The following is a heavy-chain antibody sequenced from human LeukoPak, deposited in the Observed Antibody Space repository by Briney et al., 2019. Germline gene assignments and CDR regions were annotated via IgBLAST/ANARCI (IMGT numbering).Heavy chain of an antibody. CDR1: GFTFSSYS. CDR3: ARVNWNDGEDYFDY. CDR2: ISSSSSYI. D-gene: IGHD1-1*01. Sequence: GGSLRLSCAASGFTFSSYSMNWVRQAPGKGLEWVPSISSSSSYIYYADSVKGRFTISRDNAKNSLYLQMNSLRAEDTAVYYCARVNWNDGEDYFDYWGQGTLVTVSS. V-gene: IGHV3-21*01. J-gene: IGHJ4*02.